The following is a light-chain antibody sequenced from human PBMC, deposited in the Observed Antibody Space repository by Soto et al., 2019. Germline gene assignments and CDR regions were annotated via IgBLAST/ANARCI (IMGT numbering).Light chain of an antibody. J-gene: IGKJ4*01. CDR2: DAS. V-gene: IGKV3-11*01. CDR1: QSVSTY. CDR3: QQRGNWPLT. Sequence: EIVLTQSPATLSLSPGERATLSCRASQSVSTYLAWYQQKPGRAPRLLIYDASDRAPGTPARFSGSGSGTAFTLPISSLAPEDFAVYSCQQRGNWPLTFGGGTKVEIK.